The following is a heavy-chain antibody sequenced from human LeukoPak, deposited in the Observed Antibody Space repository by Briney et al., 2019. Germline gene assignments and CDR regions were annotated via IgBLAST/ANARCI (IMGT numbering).Heavy chain of an antibody. J-gene: IGHJ4*02. V-gene: IGHV5-51*01. CDR1: GYRFTTYW. CDR2: IYPDDSDT. Sequence: GESLKISCKGSGYRFTTYWIAWVRQMPGKGLEWMGIIYPDDSDTRYSPSFQGQVTISADKSISTAYLQWSSLRASDTAMYYCARSRDSSGYYYLIWGQGTLVTVSS. D-gene: IGHD3-22*01. CDR3: ARSRDSSGYYYLI.